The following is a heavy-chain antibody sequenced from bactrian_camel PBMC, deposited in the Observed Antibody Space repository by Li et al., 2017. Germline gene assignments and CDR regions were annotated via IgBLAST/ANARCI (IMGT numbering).Heavy chain of an antibody. Sequence: QLVESGGGSVRAGGSLRLSCAASRVTDARFCMGWFRQAPGKEREGVAAIYTTYSGGGSTLYADSVKGRFTISRDNAKDTLYLQMNSLKIEDTAVYYCALGSSRQATMTARGKGTQVTVS. CDR1: RVTDARFC. D-gene: IGHD3*01. CDR2: IYTTYSGGGST. V-gene: IGHV3S25*01. J-gene: IGHJ4*01.